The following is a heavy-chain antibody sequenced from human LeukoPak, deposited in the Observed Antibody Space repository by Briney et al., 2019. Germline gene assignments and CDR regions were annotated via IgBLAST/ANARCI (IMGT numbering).Heavy chain of an antibody. V-gene: IGHV1-18*01. D-gene: IGHD6-19*01. CDR2: ISAYNGNT. CDR1: GYTFTSYG. CDR3: ARERRSRRDYSGGWGSYYYMDV. J-gene: IGHJ6*03. Sequence: GASVKVSCKASGYTFTSYGISWVRQAPGQGLEWMGWISAYNGNTNYAQKLQGRVTMTTDTSTSTAYMELSSLRSEDTAVYYCARERRSRRDYSGGWGSYYYMDVWGKGTTVTVSS.